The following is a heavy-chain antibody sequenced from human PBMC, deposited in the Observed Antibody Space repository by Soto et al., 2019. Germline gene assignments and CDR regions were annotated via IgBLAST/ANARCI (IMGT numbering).Heavy chain of an antibody. CDR3: AREPVGPDYAMDV. CDR1: GGSFSGYY. Sequence: SETLSLTCAVYGGSFSGYYWSWIRQPPGKGPEWIGEINHSGSTNYNPSLKSRVTISVDTSKNQFSLKLSSVTAADTAVYYCAREPVGPDYAMDVWGQGTTVT. V-gene: IGHV4-34*01. CDR2: INHSGST. D-gene: IGHD1-26*01. J-gene: IGHJ6*02.